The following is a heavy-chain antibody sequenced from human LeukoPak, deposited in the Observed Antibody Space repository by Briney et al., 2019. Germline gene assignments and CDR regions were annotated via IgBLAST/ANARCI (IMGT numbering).Heavy chain of an antibody. Sequence: GGSLRLSCAASGFTFSNAWMNWVRQAPGRGLEWVGRINSKTDGGATDYAAPVKGRFSISRDDSKDTLYLQMNSLKTEDTAVYYFTTDYVYYYYGMDVWGQGTTVTVSS. CDR3: TTDYVYYYYGMDV. CDR1: GFTFSNAW. D-gene: IGHD3-16*01. CDR2: INSKTDGGAT. J-gene: IGHJ6*02. V-gene: IGHV3-15*01.